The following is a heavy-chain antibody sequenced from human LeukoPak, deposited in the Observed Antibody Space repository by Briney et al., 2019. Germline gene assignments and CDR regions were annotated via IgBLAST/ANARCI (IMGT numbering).Heavy chain of an antibody. V-gene: IGHV3-53*01. CDR2: VYSGGHT. CDR3: ARGIRDCSRTTCYQPFDY. Sequence: PGGSLRLSCAASGLIVSNNYMSWVRQAPGEGLEWVSIVYSGGHTYYADPVKGRLTISRDKSKNTLYLQMSSLRAEDTAVYYCARGIRDCSRTTCYQPFDYWGQGALVTVSS. J-gene: IGHJ4*02. D-gene: IGHD2-2*01. CDR1: GLIVSNNY.